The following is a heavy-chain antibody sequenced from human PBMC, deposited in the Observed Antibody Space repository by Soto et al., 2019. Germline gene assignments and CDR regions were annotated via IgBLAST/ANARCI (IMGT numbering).Heavy chain of an antibody. CDR3: ARSPIYYYGSGSPDPIDY. CDR2: INPSGGST. V-gene: IGHV1-46*01. D-gene: IGHD3-10*01. Sequence: ASVKVSCKASGYTFTSYYMHWVRQAPGQGLEWMGIINPSGGSTSYAQKFQGRVTMTRDTSTSTVYMELSSLRSEDTAVYYCARSPIYYYGSGSPDPIDYWGQGTLVTVSS. J-gene: IGHJ4*02. CDR1: GYTFTSYY.